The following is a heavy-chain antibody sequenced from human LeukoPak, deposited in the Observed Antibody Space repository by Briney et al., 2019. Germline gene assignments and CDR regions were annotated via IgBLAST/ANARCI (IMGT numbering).Heavy chain of an antibody. Sequence: SETPSLTCTVSGGSISSSSYYWGWIRQPPGKGLEWIGSIYYSGSTYYNPSLKSPVTISVDTSKNQFSLKLSSVTVADTAVYYCARHQATTSPTIFGVVDPLDYWGQGTLVTVSS. D-gene: IGHD3-3*01. V-gene: IGHV4-39*01. CDR3: ARHQATTSPTIFGVVDPLDY. CDR1: GGSISSSSYY. CDR2: IYYSGST. J-gene: IGHJ4*02.